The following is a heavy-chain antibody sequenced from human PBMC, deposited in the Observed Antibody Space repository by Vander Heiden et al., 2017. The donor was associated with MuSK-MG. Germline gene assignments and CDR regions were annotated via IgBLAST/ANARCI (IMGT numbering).Heavy chain of an antibody. CDR1: GGSISSGGYY. CDR2: IYYSGST. Sequence: QVQLQESGPGLVKPSQTLSLTCTVSGGSISSGGYYWSWIRQHPGKGLEWIGYIYYSGSTYYNPSLKSRVTISVDTSKNQLSLKLSSVTAADTAVYYCARRPRVYDILTGYYPGTYDYWGQGTLVTVSS. CDR3: ARRPRVYDILTGYYPGTYDY. D-gene: IGHD3-9*01. J-gene: IGHJ4*02. V-gene: IGHV4-31*03.